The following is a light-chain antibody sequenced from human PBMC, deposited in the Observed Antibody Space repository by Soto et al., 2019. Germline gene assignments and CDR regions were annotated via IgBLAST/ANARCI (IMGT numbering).Light chain of an antibody. CDR3: QQYDRSST. CDR2: KAS. V-gene: IGKV1-5*03. Sequence: DIQRTPSTSTLSASVGDRVTITCRSSQNIRSWLAWYQHKPGKAPRLLISKASSLESGVPSRCSCSGSGTEFSLTITSLQPDDSATDYGQQYDRSSTFGGGTKVESK. J-gene: IGKJ4*02. CDR1: QNIRSW.